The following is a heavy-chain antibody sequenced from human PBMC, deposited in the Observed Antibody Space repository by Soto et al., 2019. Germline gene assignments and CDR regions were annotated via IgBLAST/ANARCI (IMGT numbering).Heavy chain of an antibody. D-gene: IGHD3-9*01. V-gene: IGHV3-30-3*01. CDR2: ISYDGSNK. Sequence: PGGSLRLSCAASGFTFSSYAMHWVRQAPGKGLEWVAVISYDGSNKYYADSVKGRFTISRDNSKNTLYLQMNSLRAEDTAVYYCARAYYDILTGYQGLDYWGQGALVTVSS. CDR1: GFTFSSYA. J-gene: IGHJ4*02. CDR3: ARAYYDILTGYQGLDY.